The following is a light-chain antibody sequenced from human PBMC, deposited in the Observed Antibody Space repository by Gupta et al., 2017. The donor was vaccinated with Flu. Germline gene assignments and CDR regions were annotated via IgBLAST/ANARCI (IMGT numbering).Light chain of an antibody. CDR1: QSVSSY. J-gene: IGKJ2*01. Sequence: EIVLTQSPATLSLSPGERATLSCRASQSVSSYLAWYQQKPGQAPRLLLYDASNTATGIPASFSGSGSRTHFTLTISSLEPEDFAVYYCQQRGNWPQTFGQGTKVDIK. V-gene: IGKV3-11*01. CDR3: QQRGNWPQT. CDR2: DAS.